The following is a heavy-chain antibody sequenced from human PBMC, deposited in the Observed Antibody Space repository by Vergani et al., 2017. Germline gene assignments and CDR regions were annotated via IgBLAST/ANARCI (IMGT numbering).Heavy chain of an antibody. D-gene: IGHD2-2*01. Sequence: QVQLVQSGAEVKKPGASVKVSCKASGYTFTGYYMHWVRQAPGQGLEWMGWINPNSGGTNYAQKFQGRVTMTRDTSISTAYMELSRLRSDDTAVYYCARGGLGYCSSTSCYQGDYYYYMDVWGKGTTVTVSS. V-gene: IGHV1-2*02. CDR2: INPNSGGT. J-gene: IGHJ6*03. CDR3: ARGGLGYCSSTSCYQGDYYYYMDV. CDR1: GYTFTGYY.